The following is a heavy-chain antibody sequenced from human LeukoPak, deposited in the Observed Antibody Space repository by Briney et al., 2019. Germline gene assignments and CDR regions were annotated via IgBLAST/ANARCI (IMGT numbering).Heavy chain of an antibody. J-gene: IGHJ4*02. CDR2: ISSSGSTI. Sequence: PSETLSLTCAVYGGSFSGYYWSWVRQAPGKGLEWVSYISSSGSTIFYADSVRGRFTISRDNAKNSLYLLMNSLRAEDTAVYYCAREYQHADFDSWGQGTLVTVSS. V-gene: IGHV3-11*04. D-gene: IGHD2-2*01. CDR1: GGSFSGYY. CDR3: AREYQHADFDS.